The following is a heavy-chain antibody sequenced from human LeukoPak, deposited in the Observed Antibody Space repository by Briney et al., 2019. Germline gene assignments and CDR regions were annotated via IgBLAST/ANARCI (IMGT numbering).Heavy chain of an antibody. Sequence: GGSLRLSCAASGFTFSSYGMHWVRQAPGKGLEWVAVIWYYGSNKYYADSVRGRFTISRDNSKNTLYLQMNSLRAEDTAVYYCAKDSAGYYYAFDIWGQGTMVTVFS. V-gene: IGHV3-33*06. J-gene: IGHJ3*02. CDR1: GFTFSSYG. CDR2: IWYYGSNK. D-gene: IGHD3-22*01. CDR3: AKDSAGYYYAFDI.